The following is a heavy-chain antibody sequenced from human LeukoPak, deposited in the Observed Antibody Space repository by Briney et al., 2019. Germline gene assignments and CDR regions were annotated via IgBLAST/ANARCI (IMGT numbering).Heavy chain of an antibody. D-gene: IGHD3-22*01. V-gene: IGHV4-39*01. Sequence: SETLSLTCTVSGGSISSSSYYWGWIRQPPGKGLEWTGSIYYSGSTYYNPSLKSRVTISVDTSKNQFSLKLSSVTAADTAVYYCARHSYDSSGYYYGDDAFDIWGQGTMVTVSS. CDR3: ARHSYDSSGYYYGDDAFDI. CDR2: IYYSGST. J-gene: IGHJ3*02. CDR1: GGSISSSSYY.